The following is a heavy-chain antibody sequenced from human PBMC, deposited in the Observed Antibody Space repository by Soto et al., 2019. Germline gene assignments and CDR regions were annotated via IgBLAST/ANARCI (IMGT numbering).Heavy chain of an antibody. Sequence: ASVKVSCKASGYTFTSYGISWVRQAPGQGLEWMGWISAYNGNTNYAQKLQGRVTMTTDTSTSTDYMELRSLRSDDTAVYYCAREHSLTTVTNPPDYWGQGTLVTVSS. CDR1: GYTFTSYG. CDR2: ISAYNGNT. D-gene: IGHD4-17*01. V-gene: IGHV1-18*01. CDR3: AREHSLTTVTNPPDY. J-gene: IGHJ4*02.